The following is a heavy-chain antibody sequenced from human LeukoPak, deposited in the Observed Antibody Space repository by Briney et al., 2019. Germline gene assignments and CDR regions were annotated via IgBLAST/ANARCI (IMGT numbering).Heavy chain of an antibody. J-gene: IGHJ6*02. V-gene: IGHV1-8*01. D-gene: IGHD2-2*01. CDR1: GYTFTSYD. CDR3: ARGPVSTHGMDV. Sequence: ASVRVSSKASGYTFTSYDINWVRQATGQGGEWMGWKNPNSGRTGFAQKFRGRLTMTTNTSISTAYMELSSLTSEDTAVYYCARGPVSTHGMDVWGQGTTVTVSS. CDR2: KNPNSGRT.